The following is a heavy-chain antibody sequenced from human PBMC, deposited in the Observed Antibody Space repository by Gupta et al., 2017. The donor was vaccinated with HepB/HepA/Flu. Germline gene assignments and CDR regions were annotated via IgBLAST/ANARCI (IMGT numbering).Heavy chain of an antibody. D-gene: IGHD4-23*01. J-gene: IGHJ6*02. V-gene: IGHV3-30*18. Sequence: QVQLVWSVGGVVQPGRSLRLSCAAYGFLCSGYGMPWVLQAPGKGLEWVAVISYDGRNKYYADSGKGRFTISRDNSKNTLYLQMNSLRAEDTAVYYCAKVSTVVTTYYYYGMDVWGQGTTVTVSS. CDR1: GFLCSGYG. CDR2: ISYDGRNK. CDR3: AKVSTVVTTYYYYGMDV.